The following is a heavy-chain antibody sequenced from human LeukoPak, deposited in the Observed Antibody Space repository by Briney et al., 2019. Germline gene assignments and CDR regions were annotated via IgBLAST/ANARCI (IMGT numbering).Heavy chain of an antibody. CDR1: GFTFKYYA. CDR3: ARDLRGSIVRYFDY. D-gene: IGHD3-9*01. CDR2: IDGSGDDT. J-gene: IGHJ4*02. V-gene: IGHV3-23*01. Sequence: GGSLRLSCAASGFTFKYYATTWVRQAPGKGLEWVAAIDGSGDDTYYAESVKGRFTISRDNSQNTLFLQVNSLRAEDTAVYYCARDLRGSIVRYFDYWGQGTLVTVSS.